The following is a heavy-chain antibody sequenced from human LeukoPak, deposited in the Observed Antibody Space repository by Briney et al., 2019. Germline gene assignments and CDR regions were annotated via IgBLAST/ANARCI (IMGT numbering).Heavy chain of an antibody. J-gene: IGHJ5*02. CDR3: ARAGNGRNWFDP. V-gene: IGHV4-34*01. Sequence: PTETLSLTCAVHGGSFSGYYWSWIRQPPGKGLEWIGEINHSGSTNYNPSLKSRVTISVDTSKNQFSLKLSSVTAADTAVYYCARAGNGRNWFDPWGQGTLVTVSS. D-gene: IGHD1-14*01. CDR1: GGSFSGYY. CDR2: INHSGST.